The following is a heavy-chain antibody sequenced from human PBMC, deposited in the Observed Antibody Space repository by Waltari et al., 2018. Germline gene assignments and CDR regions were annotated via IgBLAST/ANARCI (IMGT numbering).Heavy chain of an antibody. J-gene: IGHJ4*02. V-gene: IGHV4-4*07. CDR3: ARGQGSFLDY. Sequence: QVQLQESGPGLVKPSETLSLTCTVSGGSISSYYWIRQPAGKGLEWIGRIYTSGSTNYNPSLKSRVTMSVDTSKNQFSLKLSSVTAADTAVYYCARGQGSFLDYWGQGTLVTVSS. CDR2: IYTSGST. D-gene: IGHD1-26*01. CDR1: GGSISSYY.